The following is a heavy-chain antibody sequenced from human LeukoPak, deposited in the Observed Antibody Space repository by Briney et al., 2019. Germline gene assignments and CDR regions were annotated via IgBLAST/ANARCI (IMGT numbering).Heavy chain of an antibody. Sequence: KPSETLSLTCTVSGGSISSSSYYWGWIRQPPGKGLEWIGSIYYSGSTYYNPSLKSRVTISVDTSKNQFSLKLSSMTAADTAVYYCARVSRAWYYDSSGYYSHPYYFDYWGQGTLVTVSS. CDR1: GGSISSSSYY. CDR2: IYYSGST. V-gene: IGHV4-39*07. J-gene: IGHJ4*02. CDR3: ARVSRAWYYDSSGYYSHPYYFDY. D-gene: IGHD3-22*01.